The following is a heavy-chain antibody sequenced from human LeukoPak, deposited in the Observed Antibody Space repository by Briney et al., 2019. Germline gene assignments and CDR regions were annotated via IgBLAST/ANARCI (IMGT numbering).Heavy chain of an antibody. CDR2: ISYDGSNK. Sequence: GGSLRLSCAASGLTFSSYAMHWVRQAPGKGLEWVAVISYDGSNKYYADSVKGRFTISRDNSKNTQYLQMNSLRAEDTAVYYCARDEIVVVPAAVTNSFDYWGQGTLVTVSS. D-gene: IGHD2-2*01. CDR3: ARDEIVVVPAAVTNSFDY. CDR1: GLTFSSYA. V-gene: IGHV3-30-3*01. J-gene: IGHJ4*02.